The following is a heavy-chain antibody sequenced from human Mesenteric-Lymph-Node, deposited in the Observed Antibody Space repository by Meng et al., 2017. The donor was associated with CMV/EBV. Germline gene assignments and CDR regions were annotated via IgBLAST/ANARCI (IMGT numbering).Heavy chain of an antibody. CDR2: IIPIFGTA. D-gene: IGHD3-22*01. J-gene: IGHJ4*02. CDR1: GTFSSYA. CDR3: ARGDDSSGYYSFGIDY. V-gene: IGHV1-69*01. Sequence: GTFSSYAINWVRQAPGQGLEWMGGIIPIFGTANYAQKFQGRVTITPDESTSTAYMELSSLRSEDTAVYYCARGDDSSGYYSFGIDYWGQGTLVTVSS.